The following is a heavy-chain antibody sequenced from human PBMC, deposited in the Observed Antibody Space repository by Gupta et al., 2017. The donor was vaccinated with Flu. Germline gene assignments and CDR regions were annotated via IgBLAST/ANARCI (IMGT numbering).Heavy chain of an antibody. V-gene: IGHV4-34*01. Sequence: QVQLQQWGAGLLKPSETLSLTCAVYGGSFSGYYWSWIRQPPGKGLEWIGEINHSGSTNSNPALKRRVNISVDTPKNQFSLKLSSVTAADTAVYYCARDERIAVAGRPFDYWGQGTLVTVSS. CDR2: INHSGST. D-gene: IGHD6-19*01. CDR3: ARDERIAVAGRPFDY. J-gene: IGHJ4*02. CDR1: GGSFSGYY.